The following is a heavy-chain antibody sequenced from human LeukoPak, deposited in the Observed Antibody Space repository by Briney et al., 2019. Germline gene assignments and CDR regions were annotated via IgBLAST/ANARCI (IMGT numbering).Heavy chain of an antibody. CDR3: ARHPNPYANNWFDP. J-gene: IGHJ5*02. V-gene: IGHV4-39*01. Sequence: SETLSLTCTVSGGSISSSSYYWGWIRQPPGKGLEWIGSIYYSGSTYYNPSLKSRVTISVDTSKNQFSLKLSSVTAADTAVYYCARHPNPYANNWFDPWGQGTLVTVSS. CDR2: IYYSGST. CDR1: GGSISSSSYY. D-gene: IGHD3-16*01.